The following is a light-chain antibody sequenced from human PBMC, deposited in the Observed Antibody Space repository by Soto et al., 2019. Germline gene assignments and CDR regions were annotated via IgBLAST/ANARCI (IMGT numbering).Light chain of an antibody. CDR1: QSVSSSY. J-gene: IGKJ5*01. Sequence: EIVLTQSPGTLSLSPGERATLSCRASQSVSSSYLAWYQQKPGQAPRLLIYGASSRATGIPDRFSGSGSGTDFTLTISRLGPEDFAVYYCQQYGSSPLFGQGTRLEIK. CDR2: GAS. CDR3: QQYGSSPL. V-gene: IGKV3-20*01.